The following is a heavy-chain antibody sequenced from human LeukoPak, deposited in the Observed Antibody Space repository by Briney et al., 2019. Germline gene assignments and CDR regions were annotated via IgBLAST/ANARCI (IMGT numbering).Heavy chain of an antibody. CDR3: ARDKYDSTLYDAFDI. V-gene: IGHV3-23*01. CDR1: GFAFSNFA. J-gene: IGHJ3*02. CDR2: MSGSGDGT. Sequence: GGSLRLSCAASGFAFSNFAMSWVRQAPGKGLEWVSAMSGSGDGTYYADSVKGRFTISRDNSKNTLYLQMNSLRAEDTAVYYCARDKYDSTLYDAFDIWGQGTMVTVSS. D-gene: IGHD3-22*01.